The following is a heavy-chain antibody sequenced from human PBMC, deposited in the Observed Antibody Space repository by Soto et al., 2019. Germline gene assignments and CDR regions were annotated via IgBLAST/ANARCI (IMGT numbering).Heavy chain of an antibody. CDR1: GFSLSTLGVG. D-gene: IGHD1-1*01. Sequence: GPTLVNPTQTLTLTCTFSGFSLSTLGVGVGWIRLPPGKALEWLALIYGTNDERYSPSLKNRLTITKDTSKNQVVLTMTNMDPVDTATYYCAHREAGTFDYWGQGTLVTVSS. J-gene: IGHJ4*02. V-gene: IGHV2-5*01. CDR2: IYGTNDE. CDR3: AHREAGTFDY.